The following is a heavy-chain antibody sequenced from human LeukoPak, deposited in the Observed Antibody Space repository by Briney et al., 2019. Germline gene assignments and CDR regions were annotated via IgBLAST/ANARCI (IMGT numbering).Heavy chain of an antibody. D-gene: IGHD5-24*01. CDR3: TRVGYIDEGIDY. J-gene: IGHJ4*02. Sequence: GGSLRLSCEASGFPFSSYWMTWVRQAPGKGLEWVANIKQDGSKKSYVDSVKGRFTISRDNAKNSLYLQMNSLRAEDTAIYYCTRVGYIDEGIDYWGQGTLVTVSS. V-gene: IGHV3-7*04. CDR2: IKQDGSKK. CDR1: GFPFSSYW.